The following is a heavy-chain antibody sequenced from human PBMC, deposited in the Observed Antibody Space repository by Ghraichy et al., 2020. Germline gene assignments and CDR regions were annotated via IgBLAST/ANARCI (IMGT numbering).Heavy chain of an antibody. Sequence: GGSLRLSCAASGFTFSSYWMSWVRQAPGKGLEWVGNIKQDGSEKYYVDSVKGRFSISRDNAKNSLYLQMSSLRAEDTAVYFCARVHYYDSSGYYYGQVYDYGMGVWGHGTTVTVSS. J-gene: IGHJ6*02. CDR2: IKQDGSEK. CDR1: GFTFSSYW. D-gene: IGHD3-22*01. CDR3: ARVHYYDSSGYYYGQVYDYGMGV. V-gene: IGHV3-7*01.